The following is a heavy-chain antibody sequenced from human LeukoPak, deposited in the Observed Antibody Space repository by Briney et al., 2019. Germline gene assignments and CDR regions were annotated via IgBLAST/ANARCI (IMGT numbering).Heavy chain of an antibody. CDR3: ASSSSWGTWYFDL. V-gene: IGHV3-33*01. CDR1: GFTFSSYG. D-gene: IGHD6-13*01. Sequence: PGGSLRLSCAASGFTFSSYGMHWVRQAPGKGLEWVAVIWYDGSNKYYADSVKGRFTISRDNSKNTLYLHMNSLRAEDTAVYYCASSSSWGTWYFDLWGRGTLVTVSS. J-gene: IGHJ2*01. CDR2: IWYDGSNK.